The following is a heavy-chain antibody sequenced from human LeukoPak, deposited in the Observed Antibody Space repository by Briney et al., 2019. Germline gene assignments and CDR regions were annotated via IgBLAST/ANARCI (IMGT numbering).Heavy chain of an antibody. Sequence: ASVKVSCKASGYTFTSYYMHWVRQAPGQGLEWMGIINPSGGSTSYAQKFQGRVTMTRDMSTSTVYMELSSLRSEDTAVYYCARARGTRLGWLFDFDYWGQGTLVTVSS. CDR3: ARARGTRLGWLFDFDY. D-gene: IGHD3-3*01. V-gene: IGHV1-46*01. J-gene: IGHJ4*02. CDR1: GYTFTSYY. CDR2: INPSGGST.